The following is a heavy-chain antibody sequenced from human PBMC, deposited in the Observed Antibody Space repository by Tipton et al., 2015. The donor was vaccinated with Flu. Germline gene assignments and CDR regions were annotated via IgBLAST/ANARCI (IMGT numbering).Heavy chain of an antibody. D-gene: IGHD6-19*01. V-gene: IGHV3-23*01. CDR2: IGGGGATT. J-gene: IGHJ4*02. Sequence: GSLRLSCTASGFTFSRYAMSWVRQAPGKGLEWVSAIGGGGATTYFADSVKGRFTISRDISKNILYLQMNSLRAEDTAIYYCAKVIPELVAGLDSWGQGTLVTVSS. CDR3: AKVIPELVAGLDS. CDR1: GFTFSRYA.